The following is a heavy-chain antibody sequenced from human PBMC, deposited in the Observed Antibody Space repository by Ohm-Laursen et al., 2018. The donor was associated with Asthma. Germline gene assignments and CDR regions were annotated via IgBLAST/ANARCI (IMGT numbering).Heavy chain of an antibody. J-gene: IGHJ4*02. CDR3: ARLDWVRSMFDS. D-gene: IGHD3-9*01. CDR2: IQSSGGA. Sequence: TLSLTWVVSGGSVSGYDWSWVRQAPGRELEWIAYIQSSGGANYNPSLQSRVTLSLDTSKNQVSLRLSSVTAADTALYFCARLDWVRSMFDSWGPGIQVLVSS. V-gene: IGHV4-59*02. CDR1: GGSVSGYD.